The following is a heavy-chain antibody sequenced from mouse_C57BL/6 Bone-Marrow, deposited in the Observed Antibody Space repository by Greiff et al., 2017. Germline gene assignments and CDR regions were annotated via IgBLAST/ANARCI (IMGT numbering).Heavy chain of an antibody. CDR1: GYTFTDYW. Sequence: VQLQQSGAELVRPGASVKMSCKASGYTFTDYWIGWVKPRPGHGLEWIGEIYPGGGYTYYNEKFKGKATLTAANSSIPAYLQLSSLTSEDSAIYSCASRRPHYYAMDYWGQGTSVTVSS. V-gene: IGHV1-63*01. CDR3: ASRRPHYYAMDY. D-gene: IGHD3-2*02. CDR2: IYPGGGYT. J-gene: IGHJ4*01.